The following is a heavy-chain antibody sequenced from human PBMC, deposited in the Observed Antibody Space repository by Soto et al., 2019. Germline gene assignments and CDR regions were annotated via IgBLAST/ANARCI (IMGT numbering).Heavy chain of an antibody. Sequence: LSLTCFVAGGSVTSRDYHLGWICQPPGKGLEWIGTIYYIGTTYYNPALKSRAAISVESSQNQFSLKLNSVTAADTALYYCARHYSSGWYYYFDYWGQGILVTVS. CDR3: ARHYSSGWYYYFDY. CDR1: GGSVTSRDYH. CDR2: IYYIGTT. D-gene: IGHD6-19*01. V-gene: IGHV4-39*01. J-gene: IGHJ4*02.